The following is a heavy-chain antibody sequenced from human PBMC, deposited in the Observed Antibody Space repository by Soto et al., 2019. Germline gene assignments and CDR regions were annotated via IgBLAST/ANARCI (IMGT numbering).Heavy chain of an antibody. J-gene: IGHJ5*02. D-gene: IGHD2-21*01. V-gene: IGHV5-51*01. CDR1: GYSFSSYW. CDR2: IYPGDSDT. CDR3: ARHDTIRPSSRPTHIDR. Sequence: PGESLKISCKGSGYSFSSYWIGWVRQMPGKGLEWMGIIYPGDSDTRYSPSFQGQVTISADKSISTAYLQWSSLKASDTAMYYCARHDTIRPSSRPTHIDRWGQGTLVTVSS.